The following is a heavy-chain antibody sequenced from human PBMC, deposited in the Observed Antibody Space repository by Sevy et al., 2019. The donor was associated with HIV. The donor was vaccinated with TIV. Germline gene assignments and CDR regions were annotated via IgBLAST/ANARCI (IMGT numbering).Heavy chain of an antibody. D-gene: IGHD2-21*01. Sequence: GGSLRLSCAASGFPFNDHAMHWVRQVPGKGLEWVSGISWNSRNIGYADSVKGRFTISRDNARHFVYLEMNSLRPEDTASYYCAKATNRGCDGVNCYSYYYYFYGLDVWGQGTTVTVSS. V-gene: IGHV3-9*01. CDR3: AKATNRGCDGVNCYSYYYYFYGLDV. CDR1: GFPFNDHA. J-gene: IGHJ6*02. CDR2: ISWNSRNI.